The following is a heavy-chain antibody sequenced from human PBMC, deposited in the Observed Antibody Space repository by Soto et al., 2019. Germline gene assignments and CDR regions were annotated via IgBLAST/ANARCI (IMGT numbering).Heavy chain of an antibody. Sequence: VGSLRLSCAASGFTFSSYAMSWVRRAPGKGLEWVSAISGSGGSTYYADSVKGRFTISRDNSKNTLYLQMNSLRAEDTAVYYCAKAGAAARPVSYFAYWGKGTLVTVSS. CDR1: GFTFSSYA. V-gene: IGHV3-23*01. CDR3: AKAGAAARPVSYFAY. J-gene: IGHJ4*02. CDR2: ISGSGGST. D-gene: IGHD6-6*01.